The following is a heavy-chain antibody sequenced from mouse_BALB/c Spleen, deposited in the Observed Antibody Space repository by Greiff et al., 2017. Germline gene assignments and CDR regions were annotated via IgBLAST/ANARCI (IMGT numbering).Heavy chain of an antibody. V-gene: IGHV1-18*01. J-gene: IGHJ3*01. CDR2: INPNNGGT. CDR3: ARRQYGNYGLAY. D-gene: IGHD2-10*02. CDR1: GYTFTDYN. Sequence: EVQLQQSGPELVKPGASVKIPCKASGYTFTDYNMDWVKQSHGKSLEWIGDINPNNGGTIYNQKFKGKATLTVDKSSSTAYMELRSLTSEDTAVYYCARRQYGNYGLAYWGQGTLVTVSA.